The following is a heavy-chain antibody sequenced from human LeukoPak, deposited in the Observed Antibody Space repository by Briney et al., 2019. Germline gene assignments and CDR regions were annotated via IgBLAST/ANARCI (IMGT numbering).Heavy chain of an antibody. V-gene: IGHV4-34*01. CDR2: INHSGST. CDR3: ARAVAGTGNFDY. CDR1: GGSFSGYY. D-gene: IGHD6-19*01. Sequence: SETLSLTCAVYGGSFSGYYWSWIRQPPGKGLEWIGEINHSGSTNYNPSLKSRVTTSVDTSKNQFSLKLSSVTAADTAVYYCARAVAGTGNFDYWGQGTLVTVSS. J-gene: IGHJ4*02.